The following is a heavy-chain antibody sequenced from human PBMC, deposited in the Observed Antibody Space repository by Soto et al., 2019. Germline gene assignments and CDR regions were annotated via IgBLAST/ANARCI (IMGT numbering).Heavy chain of an antibody. CDR1: GGTFSSYA. Sequence: QVQLVQSGAEVKKPRSSVKVSCKASGGTFSSYAISWVRQAPGQGLEWMGGIIPISGTANYAQKFQGRVTITGDESTSTDYMELSSPRSEDTAVYYCARSHGSSTSLQIYYYYYYGKDVWGQGTTVTVSS. J-gene: IGHJ6*02. D-gene: IGHD2-2*01. CDR2: IIPISGTA. V-gene: IGHV1-69*01. CDR3: ARSHGSSTSLQIYYYYYYGKDV.